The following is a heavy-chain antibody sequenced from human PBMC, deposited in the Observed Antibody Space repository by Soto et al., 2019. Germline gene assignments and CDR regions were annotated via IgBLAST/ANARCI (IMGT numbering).Heavy chain of an antibody. CDR1: GGSISSYY. CDR3: AREYPTMVLGVITNWFAR. V-gene: IGHV4-59*01. J-gene: IGHJ5*02. CDR2: IYYSGST. Sequence: SETLSLTCTVSGGSISSYYWSWIRQPPGKGLEWIGYIYYSGSTNYNPSLKSRVTISVDTSKNQFSLKLSSVTAADTAVYYCAREYPTMVLGVITNWFARWGQGTLVTASS. D-gene: IGHD3-10*01.